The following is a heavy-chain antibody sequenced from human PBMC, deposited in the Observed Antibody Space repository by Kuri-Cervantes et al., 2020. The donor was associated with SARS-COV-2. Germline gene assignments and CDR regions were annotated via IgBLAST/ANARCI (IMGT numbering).Heavy chain of an antibody. D-gene: IGHD6-13*01. CDR3: AGASSSWYRGSWFDP. CDR2: ISGSGGST. V-gene: IGHV3-23*01. J-gene: IGHJ5*02. Sequence: GESLKISCAASGFTFSSYAMSWVRQAPGKGLEWVSAISGSGGSTYYADSVKGRFTISRDNSKNTLYLQMNSLRAEDTAIYYCAGASSSWYRGSWFDPWGQGTLVTGSS. CDR1: GFTFSSYA.